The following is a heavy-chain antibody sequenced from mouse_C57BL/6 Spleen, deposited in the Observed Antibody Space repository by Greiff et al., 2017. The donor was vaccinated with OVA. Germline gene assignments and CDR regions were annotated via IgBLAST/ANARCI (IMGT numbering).Heavy chain of an antibody. Sequence: VQLQQPGAELVRPGSSVKLSCKASGYTFTSYWMHWVKQRPIQGLEWIGNIDPSDSETHYNQKFKDKATLTVDKSSSTAYMQLSSLTSEDSAVYYCARGKSNWDAWFAYWGQGTLVTVSA. D-gene: IGHD4-1*01. V-gene: IGHV1-52*01. CDR3: ARGKSNWDAWFAY. CDR1: GYTFTSYW. J-gene: IGHJ3*01. CDR2: IDPSDSET.